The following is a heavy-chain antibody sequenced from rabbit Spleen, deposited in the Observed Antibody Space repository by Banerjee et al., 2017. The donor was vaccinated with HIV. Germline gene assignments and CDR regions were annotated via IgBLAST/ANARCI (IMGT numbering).Heavy chain of an antibody. CDR3: ARDLPGVIGWNFKL. D-gene: IGHD1-1*01. Sequence: LEESGGGLVKPGGTLTLTCTVSGFSFSSNWICWVRQAPGKGLEWIACIDTNDGDTDYANWPKGRFTISKTSWTTVTLQMTSLTAADTATYFCARDLPGVIGWNFKLWGPGPSSPS. CDR1: GFSFSSNW. CDR2: IDTNDGDT. J-gene: IGHJ4*01. V-gene: IGHV1S45*01.